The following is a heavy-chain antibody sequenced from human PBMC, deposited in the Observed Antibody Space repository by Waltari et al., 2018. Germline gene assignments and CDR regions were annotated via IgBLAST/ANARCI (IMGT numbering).Heavy chain of an antibody. D-gene: IGHD6-13*01. CDR1: GYTFTDYY. CDR2: MNPNSGNT. CDR3: AIARRGIAAAGPLDY. J-gene: IGHJ4*02. Sequence: VQLVQSGAEVKKPGATVKISCKASGYTFTDYYMHWVQQAPGKGLEWMGWMNPNSGNTGYAQKVQGRVTITRNTSISTAYMELSSLRSEDTAVYYCAIARRGIAAAGPLDYWGQGTLVTVSS. V-gene: IGHV1-8*03.